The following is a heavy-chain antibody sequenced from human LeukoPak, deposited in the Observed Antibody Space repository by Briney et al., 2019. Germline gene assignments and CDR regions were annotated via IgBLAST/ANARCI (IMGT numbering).Heavy chain of an antibody. Sequence: GGSLRLSCAASGFTFSSYSMNWVRQAPGKGLEWVSYISSSSSTIYYADSVKGRFTISRDNAKNSLYLQMNSLRAEDTAVYYCARDAGYCSGGSCYSPNWFDPWGQGTLVTVSS. J-gene: IGHJ5*02. D-gene: IGHD2-15*01. CDR2: ISSSSSTI. V-gene: IGHV3-48*01. CDR1: GFTFSSYS. CDR3: ARDAGYCSGGSCYSPNWFDP.